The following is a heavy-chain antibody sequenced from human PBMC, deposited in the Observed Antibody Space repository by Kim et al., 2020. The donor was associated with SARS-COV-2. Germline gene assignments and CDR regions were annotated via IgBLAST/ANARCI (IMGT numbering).Heavy chain of an antibody. CDR1: GFTFTSSA. J-gene: IGHJ4*02. D-gene: IGHD6-13*01. CDR3: AALIAAAGTGPFDY. Sequence: SVKVSCKASGFTFTSSAMQWVRQARGQRLEWIGWIVVGSGNTNYAQKFQERVTITRDMSTSTAYMELSSLRSEDTAVYYCAALIAAAGTGPFDYWGQGTLVTVSS. V-gene: IGHV1-58*02. CDR2: IVVGSGNT.